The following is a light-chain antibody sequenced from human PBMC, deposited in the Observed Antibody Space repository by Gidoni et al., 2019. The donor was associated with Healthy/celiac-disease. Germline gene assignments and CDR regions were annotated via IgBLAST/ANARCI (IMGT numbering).Light chain of an antibody. CDR3: QQSYSTPLFT. CDR1: QSISSY. CDR2: AAS. J-gene: IGKJ3*01. V-gene: IGKV1-39*01. Sequence: DTQMTKSPSSLSASVGDRVTITCRASQSISSYLNWYQQKPGKAPQLLISAASSLQSGVPSRFSGSGSGTDFTLTISSLQPEDFATYYCQQSYSTPLFTFXPXTKVDIK.